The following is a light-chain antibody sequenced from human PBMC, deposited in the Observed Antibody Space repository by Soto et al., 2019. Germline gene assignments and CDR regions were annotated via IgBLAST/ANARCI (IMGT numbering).Light chain of an antibody. J-gene: IGLJ3*02. V-gene: IGLV1-44*01. CDR1: SSNIGSNT. CDR3: AAWDDSLSAWV. CDR2: SNN. Sequence: QSVLTQPPSASGTPGQRVTISCSGSSSNIGSNTVNWYQQLPGTAPKLLIYSNNQRPSGVPDRFSGSKSGTSASLAISGLQSEAEADYYCAAWDDSLSAWVFGGGTKVTVL.